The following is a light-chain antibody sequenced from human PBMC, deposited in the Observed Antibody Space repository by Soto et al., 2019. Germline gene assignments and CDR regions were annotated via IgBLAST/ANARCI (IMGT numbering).Light chain of an antibody. CDR2: EAS. V-gene: IGKV3-11*01. CDR3: QQRGNWPPLT. CDR1: RSVDSH. J-gene: IGKJ4*01. Sequence: EVVLTQSPATLSLSPGETATLSCRASRSVDSHLAWYQHKPGQAPRLLIFEASTRATGVPARFSGSGSGTHFTLTLTSLEPEDFAVYYCQQRGNWPPLTFGGGTKVEI.